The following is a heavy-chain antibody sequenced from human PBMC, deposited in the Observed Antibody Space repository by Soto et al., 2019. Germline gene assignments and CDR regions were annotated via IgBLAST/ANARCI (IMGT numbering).Heavy chain of an antibody. Sequence: GGSLRLSCAASGFNFGSHGMHWVRQAPGKGLEWVAVIWYDGSNQIYADSVKGRFTISRDNSKSTLYLQMNSLRVDDTAVYYSPRCGDWQRLDVWGPGTPVTVSS. CDR1: GFNFGSHG. CDR3: PRCGDWQRLDV. CDR2: IWYDGSNQ. J-gene: IGHJ6*02. V-gene: IGHV3-33*01. D-gene: IGHD2-21*02.